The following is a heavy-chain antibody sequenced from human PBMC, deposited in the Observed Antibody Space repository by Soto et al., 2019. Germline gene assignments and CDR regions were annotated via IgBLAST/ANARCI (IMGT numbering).Heavy chain of an antibody. CDR2: ISAYNGNT. V-gene: IGHV1-18*01. J-gene: IGHJ4*02. CDR1: GYTFTSYG. CDR3: ARGNTMVRGVIPYDCDY. Sequence: QVQLVQSGAEVKKPGASVKVSCKASGYTFTSYGISWVRQAPGQGLEWMGWISAYNGNTNYAQKLQGRVTMTTVTSTSTAYTEPRCLRSDDTAVYYCARGNTMVRGVIPYDCDYWGQGTLVTVSS. D-gene: IGHD3-10*01.